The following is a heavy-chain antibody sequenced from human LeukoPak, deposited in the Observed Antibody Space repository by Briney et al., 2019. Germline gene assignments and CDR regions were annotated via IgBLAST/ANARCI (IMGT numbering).Heavy chain of an antibody. D-gene: IGHD3-10*02. J-gene: IGHJ4*02. V-gene: IGHV1-2*06. CDR1: GYTFTGYY. CDR2: INPNSGGT. Sequence: GASVTVSCKASGYTFTGYYMHWVRQAPGQGLERMGRINPNSGGTNYAQKFQGRVTMTRDTSISTAYMELSRLRSDDTAVYYCARARFGETDYWGQGTLVTVSS. CDR3: ARARFGETDY.